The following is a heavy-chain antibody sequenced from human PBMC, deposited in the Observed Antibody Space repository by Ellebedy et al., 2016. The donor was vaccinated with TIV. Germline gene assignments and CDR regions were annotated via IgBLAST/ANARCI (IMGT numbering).Heavy chain of an antibody. CDR2: INPNSGGT. J-gene: IGHJ4*02. V-gene: IGHV1-2*02. D-gene: IGHD3-22*01. Sequence: ASVKVSXXASGYTFTGYYLHWVRQAPGQGLEFMGWINPNSGGTNYAQKFQGRVTMTRDTSISTAYMELSRLRSDDTAVYYCARVGYYYDSSGYYYLAYWGQGTLVTVSS. CDR3: ARVGYYYDSSGYYYLAY. CDR1: GYTFTGYY.